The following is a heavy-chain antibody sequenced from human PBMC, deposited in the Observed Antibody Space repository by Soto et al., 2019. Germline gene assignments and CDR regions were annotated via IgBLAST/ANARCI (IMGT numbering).Heavy chain of an antibody. V-gene: IGHV1-8*01. Sequence: ASVKVSCKASGYTFTSYDINWVRQATGQGLEWMGWMNPNSGNTGYAQKFRGRVTMTRNTSISTAYMELSSLRSEDTAVYYCARGSLGYCSGGSCYSSNWFDPWGQGTLVTVSS. CDR2: MNPNSGNT. J-gene: IGHJ5*02. CDR1: GYTFTSYD. CDR3: ARGSLGYCSGGSCYSSNWFDP. D-gene: IGHD2-15*01.